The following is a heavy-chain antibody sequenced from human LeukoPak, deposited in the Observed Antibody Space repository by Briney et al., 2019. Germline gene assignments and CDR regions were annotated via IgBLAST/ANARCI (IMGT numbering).Heavy chain of an antibody. CDR1: GGSISSYY. V-gene: IGHV4-59*01. CDR2: IYYSGST. D-gene: IGHD6-13*01. Sequence: SETLSLTCTVSGGSISSYYWSWIRQPPGKGLEWIGYIYYSGSTNYNPSLKSRVTISVDTSKNQFSLKLSSVTAADTAVYYCARDFGAAGSLAFDIWGQGTMVTVSS. J-gene: IGHJ3*02. CDR3: ARDFGAAGSLAFDI.